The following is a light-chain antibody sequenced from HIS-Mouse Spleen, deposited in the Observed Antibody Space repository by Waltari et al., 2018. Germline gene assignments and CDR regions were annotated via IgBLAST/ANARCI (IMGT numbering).Light chain of an antibody. Sequence: EIVMTQSPATLSVSPGERATLSCRASQSVSSSCLAWYQQKPGQAPRLLIYGASSRATGIPDRFSGSGSGTDFTLTISRLEPEDFAVYYCQQYGSSPFTFGQGTKLEIK. CDR2: GAS. CDR1: QSVSSSC. J-gene: IGKJ2*01. V-gene: IGKV3-20*01. CDR3: QQYGSSPFT.